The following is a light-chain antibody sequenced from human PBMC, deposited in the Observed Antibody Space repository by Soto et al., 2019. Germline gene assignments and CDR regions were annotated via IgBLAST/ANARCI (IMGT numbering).Light chain of an antibody. CDR2: DVS. Sequence: QSALTQPASVSGSPGQSITISCAGTSSDVGGYDYVSWYQHHPGKAPKLMIYDVSSRPSGVSNRFSGSKSGNTASLTISGLQAEEEADYYCSSYTTGSTHVIFGGGTKLTVL. CDR3: SSYTTGSTHVI. CDR1: SSDVGGYDY. J-gene: IGLJ2*01. V-gene: IGLV2-14*03.